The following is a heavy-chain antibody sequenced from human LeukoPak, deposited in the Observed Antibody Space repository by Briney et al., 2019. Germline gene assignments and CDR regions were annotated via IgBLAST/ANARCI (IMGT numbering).Heavy chain of an antibody. CDR2: LYSSGTT. CDR1: GLTVSSNY. CDR3: ARGLQYGWPLDY. V-gene: IGHV3-66*01. D-gene: IGHD5-24*01. Sequence: PSGGSLRLSRAASGLTVSSNYMTWVRQAPGKGLDWVSVLYSSGTTYYADSVQGRFTISRDNSKNTLYLQMNSLRVEDTAVYFCARGLQYGWPLDYWGQGTLVTVSS. J-gene: IGHJ4*02.